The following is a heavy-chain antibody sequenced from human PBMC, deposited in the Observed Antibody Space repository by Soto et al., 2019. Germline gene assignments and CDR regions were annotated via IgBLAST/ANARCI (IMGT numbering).Heavy chain of an antibody. CDR2: INPSGGST. V-gene: IGHV1-46*01. J-gene: IGHJ5*02. D-gene: IGHD1-26*01. CDR1: GYTFASYY. CDR3: ARDGVVGATQNWFDP. Sequence: ASVKVSCKASGYTFASYYMHWVRQAPGQGLEWMGIINPSGGSTSYAQKFQGRVTMTRDTSTSTVYMELSSLRSEDTAVYYCARDGVVGATQNWFDPWGQGTLVTVSS.